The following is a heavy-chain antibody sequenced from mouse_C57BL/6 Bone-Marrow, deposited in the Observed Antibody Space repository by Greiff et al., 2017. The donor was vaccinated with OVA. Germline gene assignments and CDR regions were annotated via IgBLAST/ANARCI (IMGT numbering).Heavy chain of an antibody. CDR1: GYSITSGYY. CDR3: SRDRYAMDY. CDR2: ISYDGSN. Sequence: EVKLQESGPGLVKPSQSLSLTCSVTGYSITSGYYWNWIRQFPGNKLEWLGYISYDGSNNYNPSLKNRISITRDTSKTQFFLKLNSVTTEDTATYYCSRDRYAMDYWGQGTSVTVSS. V-gene: IGHV3-6*01. J-gene: IGHJ4*01.